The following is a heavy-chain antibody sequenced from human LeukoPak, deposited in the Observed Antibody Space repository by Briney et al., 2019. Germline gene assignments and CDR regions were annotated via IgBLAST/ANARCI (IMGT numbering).Heavy chain of an antibody. CDR3: ARINYDFPLYYMDV. J-gene: IGHJ6*03. CDR1: GYTFTCYY. V-gene: IGHV1-2*02. Sequence: ASVKVSCKASGYTFTCYYMHWVRQAPGHGLEWMGWINPNSGGTNYAQKFQGRVTITRDTSISTAYMELSRLSSDDTAVYHCARINYDFPLYYMDVWGEGTAVTVSS. CDR2: INPNSGGT. D-gene: IGHD3-3*01.